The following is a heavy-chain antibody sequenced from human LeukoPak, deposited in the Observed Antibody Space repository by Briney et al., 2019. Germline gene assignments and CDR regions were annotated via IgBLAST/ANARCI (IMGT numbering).Heavy chain of an antibody. D-gene: IGHD3-10*01. Sequence: GGSLRLSCAASGLTFSSYEMNWVRQAPGKGLEWISYISTSGSPIYYADSVKGRFTISRDSAKNSLYLQMNSLRAEDTAVYYCARGSYGSGARYDYWGQGTLVTVSS. CDR3: ARGSYGSGARYDY. V-gene: IGHV3-48*03. CDR1: GLTFSSYE. CDR2: ISTSGSPI. J-gene: IGHJ4*02.